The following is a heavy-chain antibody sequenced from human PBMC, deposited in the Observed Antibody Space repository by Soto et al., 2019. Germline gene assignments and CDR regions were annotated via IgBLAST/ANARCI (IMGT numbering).Heavy chain of an antibody. CDR1: GYTFTSYG. J-gene: IGHJ6*02. CDR2: ISAYNGNT. D-gene: IGHD3-10*01. V-gene: IGHV1-18*01. Sequence: ASVKVSCKASGYTFTSYGISWVRQAPGQGLEWMGWISAYNGNTNYAQKLQGRVTMTTDTSTSTAYMELRSLRSDDTAVYYCARDRVMRGNSYYYGMDVWGQGTTVTVSS. CDR3: ARDRVMRGNSYYYGMDV.